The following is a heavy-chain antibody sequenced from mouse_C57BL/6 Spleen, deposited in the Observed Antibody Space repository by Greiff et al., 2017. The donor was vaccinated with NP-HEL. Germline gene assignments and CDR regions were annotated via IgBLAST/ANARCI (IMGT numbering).Heavy chain of an antibody. Sequence: QVQLQQPGAELVMPGASVKLSCKASGYTFTSYWMHWVKQRPGQGLEWIGEIDPSASYTNYNQKFKGKSTLTVDKSSSTAYMQLSSLTSDDSAVYYCARSLGPYFDYWGQGTTLTVSS. CDR1: GYTFTSYW. J-gene: IGHJ2*01. D-gene: IGHD4-1*01. CDR3: ARSLGPYFDY. V-gene: IGHV1-69*01. CDR2: IDPSASYT.